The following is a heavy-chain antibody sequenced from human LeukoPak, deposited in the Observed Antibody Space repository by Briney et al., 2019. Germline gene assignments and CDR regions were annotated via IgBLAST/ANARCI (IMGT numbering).Heavy chain of an antibody. V-gene: IGHV1-18*01. D-gene: IGHD2-2*02. CDR1: GYTFTSYG. Sequence: ASVKVSCKASGYTFTSYGISWVRQAPGQGLEWMGWISAYNGNTNYAQKLQGRVTMTTDTSTSTAYMELRSLRSDDTAVYYYARDAHRYCSSTSCYMGYWGQGTLVTVSS. CDR2: ISAYNGNT. CDR3: ARDAHRYCSSTSCYMGY. J-gene: IGHJ4*02.